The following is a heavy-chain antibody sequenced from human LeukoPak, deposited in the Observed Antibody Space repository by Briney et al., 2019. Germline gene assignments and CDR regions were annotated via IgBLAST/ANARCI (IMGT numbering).Heavy chain of an antibody. V-gene: IGHV3-23*01. D-gene: IGHD5-18*01. CDR1: GFTFSSYA. CDR3: AKGRGYSIRNWLDP. J-gene: IGHJ5*02. Sequence: GGSLRLSCAASGFTFSSYAMSWVRQAPGKGLEWVSAISGSGGSTYYADSVKGRFTISRDNSKNTLYLQMNSLRAEDTAVYYCAKGRGYSIRNWLDPWGQGTLVTVSS. CDR2: ISGSGGST.